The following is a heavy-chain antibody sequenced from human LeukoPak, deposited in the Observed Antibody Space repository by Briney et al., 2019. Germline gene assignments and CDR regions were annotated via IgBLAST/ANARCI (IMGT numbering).Heavy chain of an antibody. J-gene: IGHJ3*01. D-gene: IGHD6-13*01. CDR3: SKAASNSWGTFDV. CDR2: IRDDGSIK. CDR1: GFIFRSYG. V-gene: IGHV3-30*02. Sequence: PGGSLRLSCAASGFIFRSYGIPWVRQAPGKGLEWVAFIRDDGSIKYYLDSVKGRFSISRDNSKSTLYLQMNSLRVEDTAIYYCSKAASNSWGTFDVWGQGTMVPVSS.